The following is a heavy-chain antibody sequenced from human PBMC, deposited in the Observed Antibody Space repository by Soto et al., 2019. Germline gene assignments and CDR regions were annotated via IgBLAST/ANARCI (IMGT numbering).Heavy chain of an antibody. V-gene: IGHV3-23*01. Sequence: EVQLLESGGGLVQAGGSLRLSCAASGFTFSRDGMSWVRQAPGKGLGWVSLITDNGGSTYYADSVKGRFTISRDNTKNTLFLQMNSLRAEDAAVYYCAKERATTTAFDYWGQGALVTVSP. CDR1: GFTFSRDG. CDR3: AKERATTTAFDY. D-gene: IGHD4-17*01. J-gene: IGHJ4*02. CDR2: ITDNGGST.